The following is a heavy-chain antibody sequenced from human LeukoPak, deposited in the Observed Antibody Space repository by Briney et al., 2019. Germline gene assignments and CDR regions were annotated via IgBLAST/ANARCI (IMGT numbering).Heavy chain of an antibody. V-gene: IGHV3-11*01. CDR2: ISSSGSTR. Sequence: GGSLRLSCAASGFTFSDYYMSWLRQAPGKGLEWVSYISSSGSTRYYADSMKGRFTISRDNAKNSLYLQMNSLRAEDTAVYYCARAPAGLEAQRDLYDIWGQGTMVTVSS. CDR3: ARAPAGLEAQRDLYDI. D-gene: IGHD6-25*01. J-gene: IGHJ3*02. CDR1: GFTFSDYY.